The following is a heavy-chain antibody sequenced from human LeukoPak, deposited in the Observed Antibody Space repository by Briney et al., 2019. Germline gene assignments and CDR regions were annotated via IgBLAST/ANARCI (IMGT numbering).Heavy chain of an antibody. V-gene: IGHV1-8*01. J-gene: IGHJ4*02. CDR3: ARVDYDFWSGYREYYFDY. CDR2: MNPNSGNT. Sequence: ASVTVSCKASGYTLTSYDINWVRRATGQGLEWMGWMNPNSGNTGYAQKFQGRVTMTRNTSISTAYMELSSLRSEDTAVYYCARVDYDFWSGYREYYFDYWGQGTLVTVSS. D-gene: IGHD3-3*01. CDR1: GYTLTSYD.